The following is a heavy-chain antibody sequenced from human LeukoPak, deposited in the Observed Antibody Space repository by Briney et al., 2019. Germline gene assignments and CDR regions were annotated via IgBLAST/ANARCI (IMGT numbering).Heavy chain of an antibody. Sequence: SETLSLTCTVSGASISSSDSFWSWIRQPPGKGLEWIGSIYRRGSTSYNPSLKSRVTVSEDMSKNHFSLRLSSVTAADTAVYYCARHVQDLGIKVWGQGTTVTVSS. V-gene: IGHV4-39*01. CDR3: ARHVQDLGIKV. J-gene: IGHJ6*02. CDR1: GASISSSDSF. CDR2: IYRRGST.